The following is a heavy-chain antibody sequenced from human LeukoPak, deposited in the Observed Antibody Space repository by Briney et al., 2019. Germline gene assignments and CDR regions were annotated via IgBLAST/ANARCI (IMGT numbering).Heavy chain of an antibody. CDR1: GFTFSGYA. V-gene: IGHV3-30-3*01. CDR3: ARDGPTNWFDP. CDR2: ISYDGSNK. J-gene: IGHJ5*02. Sequence: GGSLRLSCAASGFTFSGYAMHWVRQAPGKGLEWVAVISYDGSNKYYADSVKGRFTISRDNSKNTLYLQMNSLRAEDTAVYYCARDGPTNWFDPWGQGTLVTVSS.